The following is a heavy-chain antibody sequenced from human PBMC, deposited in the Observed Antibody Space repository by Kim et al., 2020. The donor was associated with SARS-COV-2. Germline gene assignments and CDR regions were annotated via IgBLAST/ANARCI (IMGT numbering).Heavy chain of an antibody. Sequence: ERGKFNAGSVNGRFTISRDKYKNVLFLQMDSVGGEDTGVYYCAKESDAFDVWGQGTMVTVSS. V-gene: IGHV3-30*02. J-gene: IGHJ3*01. CDR3: AKESDAFDV. CDR2: ERGK.